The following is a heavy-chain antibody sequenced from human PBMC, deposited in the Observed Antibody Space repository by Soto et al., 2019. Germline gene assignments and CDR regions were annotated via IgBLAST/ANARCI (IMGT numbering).Heavy chain of an antibody. CDR1: GDSVSSNGAC. D-gene: IGHD2-15*01. Sequence: QTLSLTCVTSGDSVSSNGACWNWIRQSPSRGLQWLGRIYYRSKWFHDYAASVESRMAINPDTSRNQFSLQLNYVTPEDTAVYYCARVHCSAGTCLDGLDFWGQGTTVTVSS. J-gene: IGHJ6*02. V-gene: IGHV6-1*01. CDR3: ARVHCSAGTCLDGLDF. CDR2: IYYRSKWFH.